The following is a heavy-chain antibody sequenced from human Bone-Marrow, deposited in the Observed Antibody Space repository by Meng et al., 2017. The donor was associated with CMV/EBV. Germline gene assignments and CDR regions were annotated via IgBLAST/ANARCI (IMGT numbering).Heavy chain of an antibody. Sequence: ASGFTFSDYYMTWIRQAPGKGLEWVSYISSSGTTIYYADSVKGRFTISRDNAKNSLYLQMNSLRAGDTAVYYCARDSWTTGYNGFDPWGQGTLVTVSS. D-gene: IGHD4-11*01. CDR2: ISSSGTTI. CDR3: ARDSWTTGYNGFDP. J-gene: IGHJ5*02. V-gene: IGHV3-11*01. CDR1: GFTFSDYY.